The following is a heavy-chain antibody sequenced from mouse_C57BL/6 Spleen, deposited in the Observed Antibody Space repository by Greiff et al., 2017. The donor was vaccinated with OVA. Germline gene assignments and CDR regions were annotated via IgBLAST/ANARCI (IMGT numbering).Heavy chain of an antibody. CDR2: IYPSDSET. J-gene: IGHJ4*01. D-gene: IGHD1-1*01. CDR3: ARSGITTEGAMDY. CDR1: GYTFTSYW. V-gene: IGHV1-61*01. Sequence: VQLQQPGAELVRPGSSVKLSCKASGYTFTSYWMDWVKQRPGQGLEWIGNIYPSDSETHYNQKFKDKATLTVDKSSSTAYMQLSSLTSEDSAVYYCARSGITTEGAMDYWGQGTSVTVSS.